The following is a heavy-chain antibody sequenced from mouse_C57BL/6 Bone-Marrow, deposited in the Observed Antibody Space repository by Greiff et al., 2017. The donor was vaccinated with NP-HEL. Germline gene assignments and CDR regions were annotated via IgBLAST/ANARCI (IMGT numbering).Heavy chain of an antibody. CDR3: ARPPYYYGSNWYFDV. CDR1: GFTFSSYG. D-gene: IGHD1-1*01. CDR2: ISSGGSYT. J-gene: IGHJ1*03. Sequence: EVQVVESGGDLVKPGGSLKLSCAASGFTFSSYGMSWVRQTPDKRLEWVATISSGGSYTYYPDRVKGRFTISRDNAKNTLYLQMSSLKSEDTAMYYCARPPYYYGSNWYFDVWGTGTTVTVSS. V-gene: IGHV5-6*01.